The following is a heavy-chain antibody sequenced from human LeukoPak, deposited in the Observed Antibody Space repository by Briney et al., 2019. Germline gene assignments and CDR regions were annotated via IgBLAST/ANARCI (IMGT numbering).Heavy chain of an antibody. Sequence: PGGSLGLSCAASGFTFSSYAMHWVRQAPGKGLEWVAVISYDGSNQYYADSVKGRFTISRDNSKNTLYLQMDSLRAEDTAVCYCARDLQGVGATHFDYWGQGTLVTVSS. D-gene: IGHD1-26*01. CDR2: ISYDGSNQ. J-gene: IGHJ4*02. CDR3: ARDLQGVGATHFDY. CDR1: GFTFSSYA. V-gene: IGHV3-30*04.